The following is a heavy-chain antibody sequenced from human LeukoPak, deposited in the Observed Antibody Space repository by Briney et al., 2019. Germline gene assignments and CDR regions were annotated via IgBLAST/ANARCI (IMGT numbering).Heavy chain of an antibody. J-gene: IGHJ4*02. CDR2: IYYSGST. CDR1: GGSFSSYY. D-gene: IGHD3-10*01. CDR3: ARSTMVRGVIYGNDY. Sequence: RSSETLSLTCAVYGGSFSSYYWSWIRQPPGKGLEWIGYIYYSGSTNYNPSLKSRVTISVDTSKNQFSLKLSSVTAADTAVYYCARSTMVRGVIYGNDYWGQGTLVTVSS. V-gene: IGHV4-59*01.